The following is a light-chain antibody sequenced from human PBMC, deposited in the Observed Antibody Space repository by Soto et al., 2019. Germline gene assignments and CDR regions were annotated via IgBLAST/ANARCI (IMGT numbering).Light chain of an antibody. CDR1: QRVSSPY. CDR2: GAS. CDR3: HQYGSSPLT. V-gene: IGKV3-20*01. J-gene: IGKJ1*01. Sequence: SAATMSVYPGQKATLSCKASQRVSSPYLAWYQQKPGQAPRLLIYGASSRATGIPDRFSGRCAVTDFTLTICRLEPEQFAVYRCHQYGSSPLTFRQGTKVDIK.